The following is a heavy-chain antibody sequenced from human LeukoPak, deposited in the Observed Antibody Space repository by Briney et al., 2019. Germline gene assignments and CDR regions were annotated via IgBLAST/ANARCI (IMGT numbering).Heavy chain of an antibody. D-gene: IGHD2-15*01. CDR3: AREGFYCSGGSCYPGNWFDP. Sequence: SETLSLTCNVSGGSIRGYYWSWIRQPPGKGLEWIGYIYSSGSTNYNPSLKSRVTMSVDTSKNQFSLKVSSVTAADTAVYYCAREGFYCSGGSCYPGNWFDPWGQGTLVTVSS. J-gene: IGHJ5*02. CDR1: GGSIRGYY. CDR2: IYSSGST. V-gene: IGHV4-59*12.